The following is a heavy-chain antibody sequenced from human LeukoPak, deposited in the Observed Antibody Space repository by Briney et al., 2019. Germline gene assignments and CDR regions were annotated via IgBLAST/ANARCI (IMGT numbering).Heavy chain of an antibody. CDR2: ISSSSSTI. D-gene: IGHD4-17*01. V-gene: IGHV3-48*04. J-gene: IGHJ1*01. Sequence: GGSLRLSCAASGFTFSSYGMNWVRQAPGKGLEWVSYISSSSSTIYYADSVKGRFTISRDNAKNSLYLQMNSLRAEDTAVYYCARDYGDYAEYFQHWGQGTLVTVSS. CDR3: ARDYGDYAEYFQH. CDR1: GFTFSSYG.